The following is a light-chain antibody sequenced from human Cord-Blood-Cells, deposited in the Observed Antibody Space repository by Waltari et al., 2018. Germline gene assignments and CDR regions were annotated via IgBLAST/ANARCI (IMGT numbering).Light chain of an antibody. Sequence: DIQMTQSPSSLSASVGDRVTITCRASQSSSSYLNWYQQKPGKAPKLLIYAASSLQSGVPSRFSSSGSGTDFTLTSSSLQPEDFATYYCQQSYSTPWTFGQGTKVEIK. CDR3: QQSYSTPWT. V-gene: IGKV1-39*01. J-gene: IGKJ1*01. CDR2: AAS. CDR1: QSSSSY.